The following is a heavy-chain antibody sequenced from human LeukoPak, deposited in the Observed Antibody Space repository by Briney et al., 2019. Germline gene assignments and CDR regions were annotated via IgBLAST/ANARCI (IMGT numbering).Heavy chain of an antibody. D-gene: IGHD5-18*01. Sequence: GSSVKVSCKASGGTFSSYAISWVRQAPGQGLEWMGGIIPIFGTANYAQKFQGRVTITADESTSTAYMELGSLRSEDTAVYYCARALGTAMVTAAFDIWGQGTMVTVSS. J-gene: IGHJ3*02. CDR1: GGTFSSYA. CDR3: ARALGTAMVTAAFDI. CDR2: IIPIFGTA. V-gene: IGHV1-69*01.